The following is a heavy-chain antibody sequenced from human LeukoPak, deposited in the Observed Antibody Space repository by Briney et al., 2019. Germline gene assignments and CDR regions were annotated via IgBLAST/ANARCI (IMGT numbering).Heavy chain of an antibody. CDR3: ARYSSSSGGNNWFDP. V-gene: IGHV1-69*04. D-gene: IGHD6-13*01. CDR2: IIPILGIA. J-gene: IGHJ5*02. Sequence: ASVKVSCKASGGTFSSYAISWVRQAPGQGLEWMGRIIPILGIANYAQKFQGGVTITADKSTSTAYMELSSLRSEDTAVYYCARYSSSSGGNNWFDPWGQGTLVTVSS. CDR1: GGTFSSYA.